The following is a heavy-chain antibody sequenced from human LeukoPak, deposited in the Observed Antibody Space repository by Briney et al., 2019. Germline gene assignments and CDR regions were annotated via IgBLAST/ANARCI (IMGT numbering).Heavy chain of an antibody. CDR3: AKDIYIRGWEMYYLDS. CDR1: GFTFSSYW. CDR2: INSDGSST. J-gene: IGHJ4*02. Sequence: PGGSLRLSCAASGFTFSSYWMHWVRQAPGKGLVWVSRINSDGSSTGYADSVKGRFTISRDNSKNTLYLQMNSLRPEDTAVYYCAKDIYIRGWEMYYLDSWGQGALVTVS. D-gene: IGHD6-19*01. V-gene: IGHV3-74*01.